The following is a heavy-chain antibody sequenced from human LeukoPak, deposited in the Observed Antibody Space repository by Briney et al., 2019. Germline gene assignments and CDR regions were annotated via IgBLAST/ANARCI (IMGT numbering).Heavy chain of an antibody. J-gene: IGHJ4*02. D-gene: IGHD4-23*01. V-gene: IGHV3-30-3*01. CDR2: ISYDGSNK. CDR3: ARGALTQNAFDY. CDR1: GFTFSSYA. Sequence: GGSLRLSCAASGFTFSSYAMHWVRQAPGKGLEWVAVISYDGSNKYYADSVKGRFTISRDNSKNTLYLQMNSLRAEDTAVYYCARGALTQNAFDYWGRGTLVTVSS.